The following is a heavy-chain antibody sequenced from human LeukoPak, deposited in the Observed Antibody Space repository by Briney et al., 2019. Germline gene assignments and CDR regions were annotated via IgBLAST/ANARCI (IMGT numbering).Heavy chain of an antibody. J-gene: IGHJ5*02. D-gene: IGHD6-13*01. CDR1: GFDLTTYA. CDR3: ARCMVLSQGWCNWYDP. V-gene: IGHV3-23*01. CDR2: IRIGGGGT. Sequence: RGSLRLSCAASGFDLTTYAMTWVRQAPAKGLEWVSSIRIGGGGTYYADSVKGRFTISRDNSENTLHLQMNNLRVEDTARYFCARCMVLSQGWCNWYDPCGQGTLVTVSS.